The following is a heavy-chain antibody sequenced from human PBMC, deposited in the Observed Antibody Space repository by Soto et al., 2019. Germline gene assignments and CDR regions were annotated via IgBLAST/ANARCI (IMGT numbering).Heavy chain of an antibody. Sequence: QVQLVQSGTEVKRPGDSVKVSCKASGYTFTGYYVHWVRQAPGQGLAWMGWINPNSGDTYLAQRFQGRVTMNRDTSIGTASMELRGLTSDDTAEYYCAKGGAIVAAGTRVYLYNAMDVWGQGTTVTVSS. V-gene: IGHV1-2*02. CDR3: AKGGAIVAAGTRVYLYNAMDV. D-gene: IGHD1-26*01. J-gene: IGHJ6*02. CDR1: GYTFTGYY. CDR2: INPNSGDT.